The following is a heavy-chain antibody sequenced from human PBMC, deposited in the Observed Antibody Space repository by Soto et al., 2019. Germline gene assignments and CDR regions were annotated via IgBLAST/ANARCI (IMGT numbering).Heavy chain of an antibody. V-gene: IGHV4-4*02. J-gene: IGHJ4*02. D-gene: IGHD2-15*01. CDR1: GGSISSSNW. CDR2: IYHSGST. CDR3: ATLQGYCSGGSCYEYYFDY. Sequence: QVQLQESGPGLVKPSGTLSLTCAVSGGSISSSNWWSWVRQPPGKGLEWIGEIYHSGSTNYNPSLKSLVTISVDKSKNHFSLKLSSVTAADTAVYYCATLQGYCSGGSCYEYYFDYWGQGTLVTVSS.